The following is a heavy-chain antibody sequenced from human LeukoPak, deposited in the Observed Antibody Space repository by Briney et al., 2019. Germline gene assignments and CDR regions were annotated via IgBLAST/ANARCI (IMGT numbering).Heavy chain of an antibody. D-gene: IGHD5-18*01. CDR3: AALGGTAMVDFDY. Sequence: ASVKVSCKASGGTFSSYAISWVRQAPGQGLEWMGGIIPIFGTANYAQKFQGRVTITADESTSTAYMELSSLRSEDTAVYYCAALGGTAMVDFDYWGQGTLVTVSS. V-gene: IGHV1-69*13. CDR2: IIPIFGTA. J-gene: IGHJ4*02. CDR1: GGTFSSYA.